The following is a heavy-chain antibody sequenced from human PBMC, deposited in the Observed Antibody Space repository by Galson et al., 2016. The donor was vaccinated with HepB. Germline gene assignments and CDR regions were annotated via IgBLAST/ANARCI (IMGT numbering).Heavy chain of an antibody. D-gene: IGHD2-21*01. J-gene: IGHJ6*02. CDR1: GDTFSRYA. CDR3: ARGCVSPYYYYDGMDV. V-gene: IGHV1-69*13. Sequence: SVKVSCKASGDTFSRYAIRWVRQAPGQGLEWMGGIIPVFGKTNYAQRFQGRVTITEDESSSTVYLELSSLRAEDTGVYYCARGCVSPYYYYDGMDVWGQGTTVTVSS. CDR2: IIPVFGKT.